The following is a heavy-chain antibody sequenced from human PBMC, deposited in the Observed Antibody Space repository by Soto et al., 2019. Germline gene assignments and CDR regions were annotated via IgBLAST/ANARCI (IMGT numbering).Heavy chain of an antibody. CDR3: ARRPITIFGVVSSFDY. Sequence: KTSETLSLTCTVSGGSISSSSYYWGWIRQPPGKGLEWIGSIYYSGSTYYNPSLKSRVTISVDTSKNQFSLKLSSVTAADTAVYYCARRPITIFGVVSSFDYWGQGTLVTVSS. J-gene: IGHJ4*02. V-gene: IGHV4-39*01. D-gene: IGHD3-3*01. CDR2: IYYSGST. CDR1: GGSISSSSYY.